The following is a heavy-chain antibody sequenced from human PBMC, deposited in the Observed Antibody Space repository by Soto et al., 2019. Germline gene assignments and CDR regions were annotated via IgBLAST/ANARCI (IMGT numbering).Heavy chain of an antibody. CDR3: VRWYGYGDL. CDR2: MSIGYAKT. D-gene: IGHD5-18*01. CDR1: GFIFSDYS. Sequence: EVQVLESGGGLVQPGGSLRLSCVASGFIFSDYSMAWVRQTPEKGLEWILGMSIGYAKTFYGDSVQGRVTVSTDSSQNTGDIQMNSLRVEDKAKYYGVRWYGYGDLWGQGPMVTVAS. J-gene: IGHJ4*02. V-gene: IGHV3-23*01.